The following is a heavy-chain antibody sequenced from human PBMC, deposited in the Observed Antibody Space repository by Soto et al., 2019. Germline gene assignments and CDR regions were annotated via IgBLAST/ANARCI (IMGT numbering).Heavy chain of an antibody. CDR3: AKDVGSGSYKYYYGMDV. Sequence: PGGSLRLSCVASGFTFSSFAMKWVRQAPGKGLEWVSVIGSGGDGIHYADSVKGRFTISRDNSKNTVTLQMNSLRAEDTAVYYCAKDVGSGSYKYYYGMDVWGRGTTVTVSS. D-gene: IGHD1-26*01. CDR2: IGSGGDGI. V-gene: IGHV3-23*01. J-gene: IGHJ6*02. CDR1: GFTFSSFA.